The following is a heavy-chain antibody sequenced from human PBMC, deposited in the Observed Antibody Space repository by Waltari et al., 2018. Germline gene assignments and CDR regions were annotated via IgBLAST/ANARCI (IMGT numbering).Heavy chain of an antibody. Sequence: QLQLQESGPGLVKPSETLSLTCTVSGGSISSSSYYWGWIRQPPGKGLEWIGSIYYSGSTYYNPSLKSRVTISVDTSKNQFSLKLSSVTAADTAVYYCARLSSYDYYFDYWGQGTLVTVSS. V-gene: IGHV4-39*01. J-gene: IGHJ4*02. D-gene: IGHD6-6*01. CDR2: IYYSGST. CDR1: GGSISSSSYY. CDR3: ARLSSYDYYFDY.